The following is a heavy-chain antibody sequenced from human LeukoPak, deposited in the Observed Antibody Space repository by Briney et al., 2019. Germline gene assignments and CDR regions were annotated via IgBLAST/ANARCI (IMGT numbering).Heavy chain of an antibody. CDR3: ARLKCISTTCPSRYVMDV. J-gene: IGHJ6*02. D-gene: IGHD2-2*01. V-gene: IGHV4-59*01. CDR2: IYYSGSI. Sequence: SETLSLTCSVSGRSIRSYYLSWIRQPPGKGLEYIGYIYYSGSINYNPSLKSRVTISVDTSKDQFSLNLTSVTAADTAVYYCARLKCISTTCPSRYVMDVWGQGTTVTVSS. CDR1: GRSIRSYY.